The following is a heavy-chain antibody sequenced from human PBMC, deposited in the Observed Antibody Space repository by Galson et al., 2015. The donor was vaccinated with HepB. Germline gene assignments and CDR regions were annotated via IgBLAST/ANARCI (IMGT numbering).Heavy chain of an antibody. J-gene: IGHJ5*02. D-gene: IGHD2-2*01. V-gene: IGHV1-69*13. CDR1: GGTFSSYA. CDR3: ARDVSPGYCSSTSCSAGANWFDP. Sequence: SVKVSCKASGGTFSSYAISWVRQAPGQGLEWMGGIIPIFGTANYAQKFQGRVTITADESTSTAYMELSSLRSEDTAVYYCARDVSPGYCSSTSCSAGANWFDPWGQGTLVTVSS. CDR2: IIPIFGTA.